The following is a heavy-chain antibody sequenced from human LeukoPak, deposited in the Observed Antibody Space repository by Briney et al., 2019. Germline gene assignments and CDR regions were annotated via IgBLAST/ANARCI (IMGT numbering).Heavy chain of an antibody. CDR2: IYTGGST. J-gene: IGHJ5*02. CDR1: GGSISSGSYY. V-gene: IGHV4-61*02. CDR3: ARAPWDIAAAGTWFDP. Sequence: PSETLSLTCTVSGGSISSGSYYWSWIRQPAGKGLEWIGRIYTGGSTNYNPSLKSRVTISVDTSKNQFSLKLSSVTAADTAVYYCARAPWDIAAAGTWFDPWGQGTLVTVSS. D-gene: IGHD6-13*01.